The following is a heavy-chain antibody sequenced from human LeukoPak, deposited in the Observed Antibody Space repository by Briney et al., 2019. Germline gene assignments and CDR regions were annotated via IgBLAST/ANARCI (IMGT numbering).Heavy chain of an antibody. V-gene: IGHV3-21*01. Sequence: GGSLRLSCAASRFSVSSNYMSWVRQAPGKGLEWVSSISGSSSYIYYADSVKGRFTISRDNAKKSLYLQMNSLRAEDTAVYYCARDLYIEIISAFDIWGQGTMVTVSS. CDR3: ARDLYIEIISAFDI. CDR1: RFSVSSNY. J-gene: IGHJ3*02. CDR2: ISGSSSYI. D-gene: IGHD2-15*01.